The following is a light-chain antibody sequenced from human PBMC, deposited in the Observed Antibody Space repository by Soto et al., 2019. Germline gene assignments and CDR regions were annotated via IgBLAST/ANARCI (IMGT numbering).Light chain of an antibody. CDR1: QGISNY. Sequence: DIQVSQSPSSLSACVGDRVTITCRASQGISNYLAWYQQKPGKVPKLLIYAASTLQSGVPSRFSGSGSGTDFTLTISSLQPEDVSTYYCQKDNSASWTFGQETKV. V-gene: IGKV1-27*01. CDR2: AAS. J-gene: IGKJ1*01. CDR3: QKDNSASWT.